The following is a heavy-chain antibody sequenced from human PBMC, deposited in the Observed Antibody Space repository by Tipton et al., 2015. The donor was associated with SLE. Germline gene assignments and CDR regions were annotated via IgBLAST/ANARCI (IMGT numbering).Heavy chain of an antibody. Sequence: QGQLVQSGAEVKKPGASVKVSCKPSGYTFTSYYMHWVRQAPGQGLEWMGIINPSGGSTSYAQKFQGRVTMTRDTSTSTVYMELSSLRSEDTAVYYCARVPAVDTATGRYMDVWGKGTTVTVSS. CDR2: INPSGGST. CDR1: GYTFTSYY. J-gene: IGHJ6*03. D-gene: IGHD5-18*01. V-gene: IGHV1-46*01. CDR3: ARVPAVDTATGRYMDV.